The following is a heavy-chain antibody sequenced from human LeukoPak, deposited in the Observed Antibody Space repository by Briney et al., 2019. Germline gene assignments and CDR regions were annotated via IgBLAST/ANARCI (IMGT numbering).Heavy chain of an antibody. Sequence: PSETLSLTCTVSGVSISRYYWSWIRQPPGKGLEWIGYIYYSGSTNYNPSLKSRVTISVDTSKNQFSLKLDSVTAADTAVYFCARSHDYGDYVEYWGQGTLVTVSS. J-gene: IGHJ4*02. CDR2: IYYSGST. CDR1: GVSISRYY. V-gene: IGHV4-59*08. D-gene: IGHD4-17*01. CDR3: ARSHDYGDYVEY.